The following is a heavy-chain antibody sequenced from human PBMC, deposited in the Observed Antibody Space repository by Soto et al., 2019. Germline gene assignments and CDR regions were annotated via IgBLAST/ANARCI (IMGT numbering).Heavy chain of an antibody. V-gene: IGHV1-69*06. J-gene: IGHJ5*02. D-gene: IGHD3-3*01. CDR1: GGTFSSYA. Sequence: QVQLVQSGAEVKKPGSSVKVSCKASGGTFSSYAISWVRQAPGQGLEWMGGIIPIFGTANYAQKFQGRVTITADKFTSTAYMELSRLRSEDTAVYYCARGTSRRTYAQRKAYDFLTWFDPWGQGPLVTVSS. CDR3: ARGTSRRTYAQRKAYDFLTWFDP. CDR2: IIPIFGTA.